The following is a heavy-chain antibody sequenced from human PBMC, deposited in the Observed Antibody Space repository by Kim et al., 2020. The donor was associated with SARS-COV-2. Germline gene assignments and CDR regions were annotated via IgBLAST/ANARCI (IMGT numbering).Heavy chain of an antibody. CDR1: GGSISSGGYY. Sequence: SETLSLTCTVSGGSISSGGYYWSWIRQHPGKGLEWIGYIYYSGSTYYNPSLKSRVTISVDTSKNQFSLKLSSVTAADTAVYYCAREMATMKCFDYWGQGTLVTVSS. CDR3: AREMATMKCFDY. V-gene: IGHV4-31*03. D-gene: IGHD5-12*01. J-gene: IGHJ4*02. CDR2: IYYSGST.